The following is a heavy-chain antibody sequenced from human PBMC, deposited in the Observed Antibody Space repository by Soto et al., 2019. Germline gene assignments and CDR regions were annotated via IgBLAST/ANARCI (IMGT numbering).Heavy chain of an antibody. V-gene: IGHV3-30-3*01. J-gene: IGHJ4*02. CDR2: ISFDGSNK. D-gene: IGHD6-19*01. Sequence: QMQVVESGGGVVQPGRSLRLSCAASGFTFSSSVMHWVRQAPGKGLEWVALISFDGSNKLYTDSVKGRFTISRDNPLNTLNLQMNSLRPEDTAVYYCVRAREGGWSGGISGYFAYWGQGTLVTVSS. CDR1: GFTFSSSV. CDR3: VRAREGGWSGGISGYFAY.